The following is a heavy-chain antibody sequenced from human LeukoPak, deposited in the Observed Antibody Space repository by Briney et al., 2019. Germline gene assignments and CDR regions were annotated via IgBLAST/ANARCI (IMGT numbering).Heavy chain of an antibody. CDR3: ARVENWGSGVSAFDI. CDR1: GGSISSYY. CDR2: IYYSGST. J-gene: IGHJ3*02. V-gene: IGHV4-59*01. D-gene: IGHD7-27*01. Sequence: PSETLSLTCTVSGGSISSYYWSWIRQPPGKGLEWIGYIYYSGSTNYNPSLKSRVTISVNTSKNQFSLKLSSVTAADTAVYYCARVENWGSGVSAFDIWGQGTMVTVSS.